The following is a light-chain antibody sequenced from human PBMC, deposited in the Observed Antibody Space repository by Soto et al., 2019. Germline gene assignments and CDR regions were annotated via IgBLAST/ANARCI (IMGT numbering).Light chain of an antibody. CDR3: QHYNNWPIT. CDR2: GTS. J-gene: IGKJ5*01. V-gene: IGKV3-15*01. Sequence: EIVMTQSPASLSVSPGESVTLSCRASQSVASNLAWYRQKPGQAPRLLIYGTSTRATGVPARFSGSGSGTDFTLNISSLQAADFAVYHCQHYNNWPITFGQGTRLEIK. CDR1: QSVASN.